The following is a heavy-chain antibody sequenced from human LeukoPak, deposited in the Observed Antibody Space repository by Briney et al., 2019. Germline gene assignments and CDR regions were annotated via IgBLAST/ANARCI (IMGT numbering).Heavy chain of an antibody. Sequence: SETLSLTCIVSGDSVSGYYGNWIRQSAGKGLEWIGRIHSSGTINYNPSLKSRVSMSVDTSKNLYSLNLSSVTAADTAVYYCARINEYCSSTSCYYGFDPWGQGTLVTVSS. J-gene: IGHJ5*02. CDR2: IHSSGTI. V-gene: IGHV4-4*07. CDR1: GDSVSGYY. D-gene: IGHD2-2*01. CDR3: ARINEYCSSTSCYYGFDP.